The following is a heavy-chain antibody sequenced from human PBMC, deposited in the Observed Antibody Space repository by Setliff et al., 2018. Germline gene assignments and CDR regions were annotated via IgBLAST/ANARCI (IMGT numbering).Heavy chain of an antibody. D-gene: IGHD3-3*01. CDR1: GFTFSRYG. V-gene: IGHV3-33*05. CDR2: IPNDGRNK. CDR3: ARDVFDFRTGQAGP. Sequence: PGGSLRLSCAASGFTFSRYGIHWVRQAPGRGLEWVAFIPNDGRNKYYADSVKGRFTISRDNAKNSLYLQMNSLRVEDTAVYYCARDVFDFRTGQAGPWGQGTLVTVSS. J-gene: IGHJ5*02.